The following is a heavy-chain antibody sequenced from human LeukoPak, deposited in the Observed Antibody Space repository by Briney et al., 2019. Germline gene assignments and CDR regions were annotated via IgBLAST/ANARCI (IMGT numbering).Heavy chain of an antibody. Sequence: ASVKVSCKASGYTFTNYGISWVRQAPGQGLEGMGWIIPYNGNTNYAQKLQGRVTMTTDTSTSTAYMELRSLRSDDTAVYYCARGGATTNFDHWGQGTLVIVSS. CDR3: ARGGATTNFDH. CDR2: IIPYNGNT. CDR1: GYTFTNYG. D-gene: IGHD1-26*01. J-gene: IGHJ4*02. V-gene: IGHV1-18*01.